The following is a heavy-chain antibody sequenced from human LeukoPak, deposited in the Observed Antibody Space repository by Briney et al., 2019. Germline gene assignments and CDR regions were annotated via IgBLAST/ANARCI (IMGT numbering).Heavy chain of an antibody. V-gene: IGHV3-21*01. CDR2: ISSRGSYL. Sequence: GGSLRPSCAASGFTFSDYYMNWVRQAPGEGLEWLSSISSRGSYLHYADSVRGRFTISRDNAKNSLYLQMSSLRPEDTAMYYCAGNWNLGGLDVWGQGTTVTVSS. D-gene: IGHD1-1*01. CDR1: GFTFSDYY. CDR3: AGNWNLGGLDV. J-gene: IGHJ6*02.